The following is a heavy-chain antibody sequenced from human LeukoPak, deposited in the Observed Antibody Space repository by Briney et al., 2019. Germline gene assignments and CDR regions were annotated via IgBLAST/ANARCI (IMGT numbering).Heavy chain of an antibody. J-gene: IGHJ4*02. V-gene: IGHV3-11*01. CDR2: ISSSGSTI. CDR3: AKGTYGAGVRGNFDY. Sequence: PGGSLRLSCAASGFTFSDYYMSWIRQAPGKGLEWVSYISSSGSTIYYADSVKGRFTISRDNSKNTLYLQMSSLRAEDTAVYYCAKGTYGAGVRGNFDYWGQGTLVTVSS. CDR1: GFTFSDYY. D-gene: IGHD3-10*01.